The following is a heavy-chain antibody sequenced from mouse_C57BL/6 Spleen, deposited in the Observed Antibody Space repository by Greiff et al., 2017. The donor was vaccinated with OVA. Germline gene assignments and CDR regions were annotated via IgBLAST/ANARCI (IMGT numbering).Heavy chain of an antibody. V-gene: IGHV1-42*01. J-gene: IGHJ4*01. CDR3: ARSDYGLYYAMDY. Sequence: EVQLQQSGPELVKPGASVKISCKASGYSFTGYYMNWVKQSPEKSLEWIGEINPSTGGTTYNQKFKAKATLTVDKSSSTAYMQLKSLTSEDSAVYYCARSDYGLYYAMDYWGQGTSVTVSS. D-gene: IGHD1-2*01. CDR2: INPSTGGT. CDR1: GYSFTGYY.